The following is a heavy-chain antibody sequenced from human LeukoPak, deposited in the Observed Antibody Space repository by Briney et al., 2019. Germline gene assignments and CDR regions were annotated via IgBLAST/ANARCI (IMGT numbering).Heavy chain of an antibody. CDR3: ARERSGYYYYGMDV. V-gene: IGHV3-30-3*01. CDR2: ISYGGSNK. D-gene: IGHD5-24*01. CDR1: GFTFSSYA. J-gene: IGHJ6*02. Sequence: GRSLRLSCAASGFTFSSYAMHWVRQAPGKGLEWVAVISYGGSNKYYADSVKGRFTISRDNSKNTLYLQMNSLRAEDTAVYYCARERSGYYYYGMDVWGQGTTVTVSS.